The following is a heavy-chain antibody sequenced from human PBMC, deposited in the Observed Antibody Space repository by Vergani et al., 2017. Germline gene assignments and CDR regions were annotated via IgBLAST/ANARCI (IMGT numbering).Heavy chain of an antibody. Sequence: VQLVESGGGLVQPGGSLRLSCAASGFTFSSYAMSWVRQAPGKGLEWVSIIYNDGGTYYADSVKGRFTISRDTSKNTLYLQMNSLRAEDTAVYYCARGHTSSWYGDYWGQGTLVTVSS. J-gene: IGHJ4*02. CDR1: GFTFSSYA. D-gene: IGHD6-13*01. V-gene: IGHV3-66*01. CDR3: ARGHTSSWYGDY. CDR2: IYNDGGT.